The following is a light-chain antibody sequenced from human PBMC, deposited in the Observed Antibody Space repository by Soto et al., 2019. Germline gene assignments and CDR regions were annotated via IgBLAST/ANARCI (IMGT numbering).Light chain of an antibody. CDR3: QQYDSSWT. CDR2: GAS. V-gene: IGKV3-20*01. Sequence: EIVMTQSPATLSAWPGGRVALXCRASQSVSSYLAWYQQKPGQAPRLLLYGASSRATGIPDRFSGSGSGTDFTLAISRLEPEDFAVYYCQQYDSSWTFGQGTKVDNK. CDR1: QSVSSY. J-gene: IGKJ1*01.